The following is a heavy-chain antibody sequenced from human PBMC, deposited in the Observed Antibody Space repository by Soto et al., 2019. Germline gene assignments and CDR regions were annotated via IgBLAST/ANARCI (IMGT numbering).Heavy chain of an antibody. CDR3: ARVPTTVTTQYYFDY. J-gene: IGHJ4*02. D-gene: IGHD4-17*01. CDR2: ISAYNGNT. Sequence: ASVKVSCKASGYTFTSYGISWVRQAPGQGLEWMGWISAYNGNTNYAQKLQGRVTMTTDTSTSTAYMELRSLRSDDTAVYYCARVPTTVTTQYYFDYWGQGTLVTVSS. CDR1: GYTFTSYG. V-gene: IGHV1-18*01.